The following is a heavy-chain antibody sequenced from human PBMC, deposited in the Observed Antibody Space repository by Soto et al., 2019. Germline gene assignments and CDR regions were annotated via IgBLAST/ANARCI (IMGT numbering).Heavy chain of an antibody. CDR3: AKTDIAAAGPHPPYYYYYGMDV. V-gene: IGHV3-30*18. CDR1: GFTFSSYG. J-gene: IGHJ6*02. CDR2: ISYDGGNK. Sequence: HPGGSLRLSCAASGFTFSSYGMHWVRQAPGKGLEWVAVISYDGGNKYYADSVKGRFTISRDNSKNTLYLQMNSLRAEDTAVYYCAKTDIAAAGPHPPYYYYYGMDVWGQGTTVTVSS. D-gene: IGHD6-13*01.